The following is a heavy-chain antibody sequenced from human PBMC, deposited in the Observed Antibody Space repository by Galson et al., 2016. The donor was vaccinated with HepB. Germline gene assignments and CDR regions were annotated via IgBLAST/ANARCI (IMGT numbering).Heavy chain of an antibody. D-gene: IGHD1-26*01. Sequence: SLRLSCAASRFTFSSYSMNWVRQAPGKGLEWVSYISSSSHTIYYADSVKGRFTISRDNAKNSLYLQMNSLRDEDTAVYYCARATRSESYHYTFDYWGQGTLVTVSS. V-gene: IGHV3-48*02. CDR2: ISSSSHTI. CDR1: RFTFSSYS. J-gene: IGHJ4*02. CDR3: ARATRSESYHYTFDY.